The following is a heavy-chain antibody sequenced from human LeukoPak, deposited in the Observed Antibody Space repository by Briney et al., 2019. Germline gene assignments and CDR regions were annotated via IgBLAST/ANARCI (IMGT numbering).Heavy chain of an antibody. Sequence: PSETLSLTCTVSGGSISSSSYYRGWIRQPPGKGLEWIGSIYYSGSTYYNPSLKSRVTISVDTSKNQFSLKLSSVTAADTAVYYCATLGRTDYWGQGTLVTVSS. J-gene: IGHJ4*02. CDR2: IYYSGST. CDR1: GGSISSSSYY. V-gene: IGHV4-39*01. CDR3: ATLGRTDY.